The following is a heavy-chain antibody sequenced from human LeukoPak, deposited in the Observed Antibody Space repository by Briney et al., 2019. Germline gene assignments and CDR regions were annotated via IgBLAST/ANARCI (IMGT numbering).Heavy chain of an antibody. CDR1: GYSFTSYW. Sequence: GESLRISCKGSGYSFTSYWIGWVRQMPGKGLEWMGNFFPSDSDTRYSPSFQGQVTFSADKSISTAYLQWSSLKASDTAMYYCARLPGDYYYYYMDVWGKGTTVTVSS. CDR2: FFPSDSDT. CDR3: ARLPGDYYYYYMDV. J-gene: IGHJ6*03. V-gene: IGHV5-51*01. D-gene: IGHD7-27*01.